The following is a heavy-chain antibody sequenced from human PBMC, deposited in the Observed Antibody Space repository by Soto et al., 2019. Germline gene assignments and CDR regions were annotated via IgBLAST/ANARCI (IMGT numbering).Heavy chain of an antibody. CDR3: ARGNLYSSSSGRYYYYGMDV. CDR1: GYTFTSYG. Sequence: QVQLVQSGAEVKKPGASVKVSCKASGYTFTSYGISWVRQAPGQGLEWMGWISAYNGNTNYAQKLQGRVTMTTDTSTSTDYMELRSLRSDDTAVYYCARGNLYSSSSGRYYYYGMDVWGQGTTVTVSS. V-gene: IGHV1-18*01. J-gene: IGHJ6*02. CDR2: ISAYNGNT. D-gene: IGHD6-6*01.